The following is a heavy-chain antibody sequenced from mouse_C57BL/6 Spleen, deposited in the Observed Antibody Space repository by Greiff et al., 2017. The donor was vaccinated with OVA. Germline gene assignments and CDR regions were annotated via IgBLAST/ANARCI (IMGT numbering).Heavy chain of an antibody. CDR2: IYPGDGDT. J-gene: IGHJ4*01. CDR3: ARNDLDYGSSYGAMDY. CDR1: GYAFSSSW. Sequence: QVQLKESGPELVKPGASVKISCKASGYAFSSSWMNWVKQRPGKGLEWIGRIYPGDGDTNYNGKFKGKATLTADKSSSTAYMQLSSLTSEDSAVYFCARNDLDYGSSYGAMDYWGQGTSVTVSS. D-gene: IGHD1-1*01. V-gene: IGHV1-82*01.